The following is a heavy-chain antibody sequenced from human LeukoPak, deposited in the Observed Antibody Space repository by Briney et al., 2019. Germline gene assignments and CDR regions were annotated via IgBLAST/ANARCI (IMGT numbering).Heavy chain of an antibody. CDR3: AGGWEY. V-gene: IGHV3-48*03. CDR2: ISSSGSTK. D-gene: IGHD1-26*01. CDR1: GFTFSSYE. Sequence: GGSLILSCAASGFTFSSYEMSWVRQGPGKGLEWVSYISSSGSTKYYADSVKGRFTISRDNAKKSLYLQMNSLRAEDTAVYYCAGGWEYGGQGTLVTVSS. J-gene: IGHJ4*02.